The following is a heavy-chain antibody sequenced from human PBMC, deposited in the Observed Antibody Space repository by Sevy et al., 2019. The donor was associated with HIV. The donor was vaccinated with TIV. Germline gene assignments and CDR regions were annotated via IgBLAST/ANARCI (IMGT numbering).Heavy chain of an antibody. V-gene: IGHV6-1*01. CDR2: TYYRSKWYN. CDR3: ARGPSNGNYYVCAFDI. D-gene: IGHD1-26*01. Sequence: SQTLSLTCAISGDSVSSNSAAWNWIRQSPSRGLEWLGRTYYRSKWYNDYAVSVKSRITINPETSKNQFSLQLNSVTPDDTAVYYCARGPSNGNYYVCAFDIWGQGTMVTVSS. CDR1: GDSVSSNSAA. J-gene: IGHJ3*02.